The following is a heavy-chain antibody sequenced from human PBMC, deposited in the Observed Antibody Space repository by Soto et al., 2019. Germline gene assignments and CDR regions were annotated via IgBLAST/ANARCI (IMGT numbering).Heavy chain of an antibody. Sequence: QVQLVQSGAEVKKPGASVKVSCKASGYTFTSYYMHWVRQAPGQGLEWMGIINPSGGSTSYAQKYQGRVTMTRDTSTSTVYTEPSSRRSEDTAGYYWARDRAAAGTGGFDPWGQGTPVTASS. CDR2: INPSGGST. J-gene: IGHJ5*02. V-gene: IGHV1-46*01. D-gene: IGHD6-13*01. CDR3: ARDRAAAGTGGFDP. CDR1: GYTFTSYY.